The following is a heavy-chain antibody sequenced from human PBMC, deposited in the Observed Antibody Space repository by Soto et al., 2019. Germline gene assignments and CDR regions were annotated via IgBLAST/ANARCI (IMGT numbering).Heavy chain of an antibody. CDR3: ASQAAGTGSYYYGMEV. CDR1: GGTFSSYA. D-gene: IGHD6-13*01. Sequence: QVQLVQSGAEVKKPGSSVKVSCKASGGTFSSYAISWVRQAPGQVLEWMGGIIPIFGTANYAQKCQGRVTIAADESTSTGYMDLSSLRSDATALYYCASQAAGTGSYYYGMEVWGQGTTVTVSS. CDR2: IIPIFGTA. V-gene: IGHV1-69*12. J-gene: IGHJ6*02.